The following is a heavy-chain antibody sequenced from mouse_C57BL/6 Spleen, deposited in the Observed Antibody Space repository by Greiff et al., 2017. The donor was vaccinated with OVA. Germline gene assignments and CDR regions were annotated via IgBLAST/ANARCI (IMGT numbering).Heavy chain of an antibody. CDR3: ARHEDGGFITTTHFDY. CDR2: FYPGSGSI. Sequence: VQLQESGAELVKPGASVKLSCKASGYTFTEYTIHWVKQRSGQGLEWIGWFYPGSGSIKYNEKFKDKATLTADKSSSTVYMELSRLTSEDSAVYFCARHEDGGFITTTHFDYWGQGTTLTVSS. D-gene: IGHD1-1*01. V-gene: IGHV1-62-2*01. J-gene: IGHJ2*01. CDR1: GYTFTEYT.